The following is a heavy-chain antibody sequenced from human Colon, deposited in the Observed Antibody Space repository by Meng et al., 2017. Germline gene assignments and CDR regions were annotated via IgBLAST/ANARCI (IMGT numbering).Heavy chain of an antibody. CDR2: INTDGSIT. CDR1: GFIFSNYW. D-gene: IGHD3-16*01. Sequence: GESLKISCAASGFIFSNYWMHWVRQVPGKGLVWVSRINTDGSITTHADSVKGRFTMSRDNARNTLYLQMNSLRVEDTAVYYCVRGLGDAWGEGTLVTVSS. J-gene: IGHJ5*02. V-gene: IGHV3-74*01. CDR3: VRGLGDA.